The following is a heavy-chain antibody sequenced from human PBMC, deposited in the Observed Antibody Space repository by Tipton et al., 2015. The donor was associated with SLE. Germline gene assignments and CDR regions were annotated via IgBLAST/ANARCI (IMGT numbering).Heavy chain of an antibody. V-gene: IGHV4-39*07. CDR2: IFHSGST. J-gene: IGHJ4*02. CDR1: GGSIGSSSYY. D-gene: IGHD4-17*01. Sequence: LRLSCTVSGGSIGSSSYYWGWIRQPPGKGLVWIGSIFHSGSTYYNPSLKSRVTISVDTSKNQFSLKLSSVTAADTAMYYCAREGHDFGDYGSTFDYWGQGTLVTVSS. CDR3: AREGHDFGDYGSTFDY.